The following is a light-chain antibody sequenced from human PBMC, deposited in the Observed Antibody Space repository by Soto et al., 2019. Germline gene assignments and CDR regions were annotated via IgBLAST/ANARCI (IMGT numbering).Light chain of an antibody. V-gene: IGKV3-11*01. CDR2: DAS. CDR3: QQRSNWPSLT. Sequence: EIVLTQSPATLSLSPGERATLSCRASQRVSSYLAWYQHKPGQAPRLLISDASNRATGIPARFSGSGSETDFTLTISSLEPEDSAVYYCQQRSNWPSLTFGGGTKVDIK. J-gene: IGKJ4*01. CDR1: QRVSSY.